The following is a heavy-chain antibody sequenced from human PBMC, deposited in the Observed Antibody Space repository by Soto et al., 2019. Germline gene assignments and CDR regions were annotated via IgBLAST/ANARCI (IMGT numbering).Heavy chain of an antibody. V-gene: IGHV3-74*01. CDR3: ARVPYCSSSSCYSYFDS. J-gene: IGHJ4*02. CDR2: ISSDGSST. Sequence: EVQLVKSGGGLVQPGGSLRLSCAASGFTLSNYWMHWARQAPGKGLVWVSRISSDGSSTNYADSVKGRFTISRDNAKNTLHLQMNSLRAEDTAVYYCARVPYCSSSSCYSYFDSWGQGTLVTVSS. D-gene: IGHD2-2*01. CDR1: GFTLSNYW.